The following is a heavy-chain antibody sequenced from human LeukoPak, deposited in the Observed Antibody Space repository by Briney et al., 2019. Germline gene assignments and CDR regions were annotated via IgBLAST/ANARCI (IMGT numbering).Heavy chain of an antibody. D-gene: IGHD6-13*01. CDR2: IKQDGSER. J-gene: IGHJ6*02. Sequence: PGGSLRLSCAASGFSVSSIYMSWVRQAPGKGLEWVANIKQDGSERYYVDSVKGRFTISRDNAKNSLYLQMNSLRAEDTAVYYCARAGIAAAGSVPYYYYYGMDVWGQGTTVTVSS. V-gene: IGHV3-7*04. CDR3: ARAGIAAAGSVPYYYYYGMDV. CDR1: GFSVSSIY.